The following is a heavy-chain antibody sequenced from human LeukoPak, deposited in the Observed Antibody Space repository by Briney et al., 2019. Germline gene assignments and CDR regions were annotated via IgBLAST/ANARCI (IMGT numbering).Heavy chain of an antibody. D-gene: IGHD6-13*01. CDR1: GFTFSSFE. J-gene: IGHJ4*02. CDR2: ISRSGSTI. V-gene: IGHV3-48*03. Sequence: SGRSLRLSCAASGFTFSSFEMNWVRQAPGRAREWVSYISRSGSTIYYADSVKGRFTISRDNAKNSLYLQMNSLRAEDTAVYYCARDWGAGTVDYWGQGTLVTVSS. CDR3: ARDWGAGTVDY.